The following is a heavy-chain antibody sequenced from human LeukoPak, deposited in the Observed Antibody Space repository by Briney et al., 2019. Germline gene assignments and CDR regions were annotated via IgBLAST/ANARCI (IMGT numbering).Heavy chain of an antibody. J-gene: IGHJ6*03. V-gene: IGHV1-8*01. Sequence: ASVKVSCKASRYTFTSYDINWVRQATGQGLEWMGWMNPNSGNTGYAQKFQGRVTMTRNTSISTAYTELSSLRSEDTAVYYCARRGSAVAAFYYYYYMDVWGKGTTVTVSS. CDR3: ARRGSAVAAFYYYYYMDV. CDR1: RYTFTSYD. CDR2: MNPNSGNT. D-gene: IGHD6-19*01.